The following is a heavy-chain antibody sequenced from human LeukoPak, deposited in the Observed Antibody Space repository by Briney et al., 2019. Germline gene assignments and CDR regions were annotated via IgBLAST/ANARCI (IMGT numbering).Heavy chain of an antibody. V-gene: IGHV4-61*02. J-gene: IGHJ4*02. D-gene: IGHD2-15*01. CDR2: LYSTEST. Sequence: SETLSLTCTVSGGSISGSSYYWSWIRQPAGKGLEWIGRLYSTESTSYNPSLKSRVTMSLDTSKNQFSLNLSSVTAADTAVYYCARHGGSSFDYWGQGTLVTVSS. CDR1: GGSISGSSYY. CDR3: ARHGGSSFDY.